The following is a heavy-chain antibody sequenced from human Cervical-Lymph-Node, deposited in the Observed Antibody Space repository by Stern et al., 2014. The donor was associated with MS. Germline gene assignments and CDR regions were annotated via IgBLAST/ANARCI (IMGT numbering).Heavy chain of an antibody. J-gene: IGHJ6*02. Sequence: QVQLQESGPGLVKPSQTLSLTCTVSGGSISSGSYYWSWIRQPAGKGLEXIRRIYTSGSTNYNPSLKSRVTISVDTSKNQFSLKLSSVTAADTAVYYCARDCRLRYFDNYGMDVWGQGTTVTVSS. V-gene: IGHV4-61*02. CDR3: ARDCRLRYFDNYGMDV. CDR2: IYTSGST. CDR1: GGSISSGSYY. D-gene: IGHD3-9*01.